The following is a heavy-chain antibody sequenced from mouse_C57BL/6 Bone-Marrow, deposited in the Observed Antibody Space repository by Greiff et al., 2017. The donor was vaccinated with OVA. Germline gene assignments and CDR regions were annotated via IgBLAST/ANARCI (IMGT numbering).Heavy chain of an antibody. D-gene: IGHD2-1*01. CDR3: ARDGKGLYYAMDY. CDR2: IYPRDGST. CDR1: GYTFTSYD. J-gene: IGHJ4*01. V-gene: IGHV1-85*01. Sequence: VKLVESGPELVKPGASVKLSCKASGYTFTSYDINWVKQRPGQGLEWIGWIYPRDGSTKYNEKFKGKATLTVDTSSSTAYMELHSLTSEDSAVYFCARDGKGLYYAMDYWGQGTSVTVSS.